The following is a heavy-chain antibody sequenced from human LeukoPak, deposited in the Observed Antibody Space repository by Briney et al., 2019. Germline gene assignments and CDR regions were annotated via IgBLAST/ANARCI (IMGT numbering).Heavy chain of an antibody. CDR3: AKGGYSGYDWEPVDY. V-gene: IGHV3-23*01. D-gene: IGHD5-12*01. CDR2: ISGSGGST. CDR1: GFTFSSYA. J-gene: IGHJ4*02. Sequence: GGSLRLSCAASGFTFSSYAMSWVRQAPGKGLEWVSAISGSGGSTYYADSVKGRFTISRDNSKNTLYLQMNSLRAEDTAVYYCAKGGYSGYDWEPVDYWGQGTLVTVSS.